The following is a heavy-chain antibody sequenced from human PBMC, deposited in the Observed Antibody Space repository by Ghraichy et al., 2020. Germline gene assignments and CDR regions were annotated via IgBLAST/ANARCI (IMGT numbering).Heavy chain of an antibody. J-gene: IGHJ4*02. Sequence: GGSLRLSCAASGFTFSSYAMSWVRQAPGKGLEWVSAISGSGGRTYYADSVKGRFTISRDDSKNTLYLQMYSLRAEDTAVYYCAKSVNIAATAPDYWGQGTLVTVSS. CDR1: GFTFSSYA. D-gene: IGHD2/OR15-2a*01. V-gene: IGHV3-23*01. CDR2: ISGSGGRT. CDR3: AKSVNIAATAPDY.